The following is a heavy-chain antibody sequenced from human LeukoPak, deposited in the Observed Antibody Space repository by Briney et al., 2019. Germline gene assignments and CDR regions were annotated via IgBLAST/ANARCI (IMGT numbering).Heavy chain of an antibody. V-gene: IGHV4-59*01. CDR2: IYYSGST. J-gene: IGHJ5*02. Sequence: SETLSLTCTVSGGSISSYYWSWIRQPPGKGLEWIGYIYYSGSTNYNPSLKSRVTISVDTSKNQFSLKLSSVTAADTAVYYCARVIGVSYCSGGSCYSGPNWFDPWGQGTLVTVSS. D-gene: IGHD2-15*01. CDR1: GGSISSYY. CDR3: ARVIGVSYCSGGSCYSGPNWFDP.